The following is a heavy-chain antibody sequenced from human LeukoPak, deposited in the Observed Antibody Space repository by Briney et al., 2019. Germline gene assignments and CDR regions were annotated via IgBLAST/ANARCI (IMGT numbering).Heavy chain of an antibody. Sequence: PLETLSLTCPVSGGSISSSSYYWGWIRQPPGKGLEWIGSIYYSGSTYYNPSLKSRVTISVDTSKNQFSLKLSSVTAADTAVYYCAPHCSSTSCYTGYWGQGTLVTVSS. CDR3: APHCSSTSCYTGY. CDR1: GGSISSSSYY. V-gene: IGHV4-39*01. CDR2: IYYSGST. J-gene: IGHJ4*02. D-gene: IGHD2-2*02.